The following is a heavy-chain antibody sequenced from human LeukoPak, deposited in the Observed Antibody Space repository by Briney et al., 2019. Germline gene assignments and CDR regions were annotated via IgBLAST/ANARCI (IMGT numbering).Heavy chain of an antibody. CDR3: ARGYYDSSGYRQDY. CDR1: GGSISSGGYY. J-gene: IGHJ4*02. V-gene: IGHV4-31*03. CDR2: IYYSGST. Sequence: PSETLSLTCTVSGGSISSGGYYWSWIRQHPGKGLEWIGYIYYSGSTYYNPSLKSRVTISVDTSKNQFSLKLSSVTAAGTAVYYCARGYYDSSGYRQDYWGQGTLVTVSS. D-gene: IGHD3-22*01.